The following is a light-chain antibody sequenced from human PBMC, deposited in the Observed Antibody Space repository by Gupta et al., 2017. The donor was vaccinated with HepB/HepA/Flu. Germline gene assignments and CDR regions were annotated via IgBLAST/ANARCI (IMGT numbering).Light chain of an antibody. CDR3: TTWASGRHS. Sequence: QLVLTQSPSASASLGASVKLTCTLSSGHSNYPIAWHQQQPEKGPRYLRKILTDGSHRKGDGIPDRFSGSNSGNAPSLTISSLQAEEEADYYCTTWASGRHSFGGGTKLTVL. CDR1: SGHSNYP. V-gene: IGLV4-69*01. J-gene: IGLJ2*01. CDR2: ILTDGSH.